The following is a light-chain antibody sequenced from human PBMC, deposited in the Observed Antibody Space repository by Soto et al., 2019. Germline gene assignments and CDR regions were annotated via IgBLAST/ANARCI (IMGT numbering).Light chain of an antibody. J-gene: IGKJ1*01. CDR2: DAS. Sequence: DIPLTQSPSSLSASVGDRVTISCRATQGIGTYLTWYQQKPGRAPNLLIYDASTLQTGAPKRFRCRASATDYTLTISSLQPEDVGTYFCQQTYSTPPWTFGQGTRVEIK. CDR3: QQTYSTPPWT. V-gene: IGKV1-39*01. CDR1: QGIGTY.